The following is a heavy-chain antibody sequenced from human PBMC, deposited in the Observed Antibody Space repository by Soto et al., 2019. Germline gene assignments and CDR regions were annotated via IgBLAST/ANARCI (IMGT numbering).Heavy chain of an antibody. V-gene: IGHV3-30-3*01. Sequence: PGGSLRLSCAASGFTFSSYAMHWVRQAPGKGLEWVAVISYDGSNKYYADSVKGRFTISRDNSKNTLYLQMNSLRAEDTAVYYCARDLLGCYYYGMDVWGQGTTVAVSS. D-gene: IGHD6-19*01. J-gene: IGHJ6*02. CDR1: GFTFSSYA. CDR2: ISYDGSNK. CDR3: ARDLLGCYYYGMDV.